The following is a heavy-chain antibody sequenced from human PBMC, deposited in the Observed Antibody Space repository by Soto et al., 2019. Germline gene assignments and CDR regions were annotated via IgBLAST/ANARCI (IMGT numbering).Heavy chain of an antibody. CDR3: ARQVGYSGHYFGAFDI. CDR2: IYYSGST. Sequence: EPLSRTCTVSGCSISSSSYYWGGIRQPPGKGLEWIGSIYYSGSTYYNPSLKSRVTISVDTSKNQFSLKLSSVTAADTAVYYCARQVGYSGHYFGAFDIWGQGT. D-gene: IGHD5-12*01. V-gene: IGHV4-39*01. J-gene: IGHJ3*02. CDR1: GCSISSSSYY.